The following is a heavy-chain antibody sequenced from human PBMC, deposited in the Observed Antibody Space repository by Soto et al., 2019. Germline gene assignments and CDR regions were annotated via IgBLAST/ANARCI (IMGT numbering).Heavy chain of an antibody. CDR2: ISAYNGNI. V-gene: IGHV1-18*01. Sequence: QVQLVQSGAEVKKPGASVKVSCKASGYMFISYGINWVRQAPGQGLEWMGWISAYNGNIKYAQNLQGRVTMTTDTSTSTAYMEMRSLRSDDTAVYYCVSDLDGSGSYYTDYWGPGTLVTVSS. J-gene: IGHJ4*02. D-gene: IGHD3-10*01. CDR3: VSDLDGSGSYYTDY. CDR1: GYMFISYG.